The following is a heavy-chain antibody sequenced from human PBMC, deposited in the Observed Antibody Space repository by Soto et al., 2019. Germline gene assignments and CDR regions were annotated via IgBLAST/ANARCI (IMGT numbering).Heavy chain of an antibody. CDR2: ISSSSSYI. D-gene: IGHD4-17*01. Sequence: GGSLRLSCAASGFTFSSYNMSWVRQAPGKGLEWVSSISSSSSYIYYADSVKGRFTISRDNAKNSLYLQMNSLRAEDTAVYYCARDIIMATVTSLLGYYYGMDDWGQGTTVTVSS. V-gene: IGHV3-21*01. J-gene: IGHJ6*02. CDR1: GFTFSSYN. CDR3: ARDIIMATVTSLLGYYYGMDD.